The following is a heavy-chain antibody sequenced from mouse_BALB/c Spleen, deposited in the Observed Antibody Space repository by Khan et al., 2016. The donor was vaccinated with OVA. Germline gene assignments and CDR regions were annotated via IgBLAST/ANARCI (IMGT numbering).Heavy chain of an antibody. CDR3: ARSGYGNPFAY. Sequence: QVQLQQPGAELVKPGASVKISCKASGYTFTSFYMYWVKQRPGQGLEWIGGINPSNGDTHFYEKFKSKATLTVDKSSTTAYMQFSSLTSEDTSVYACARSGYGNPFAYWGQGTLVTVSA. CDR2: INPSNGDT. CDR1: GYTFTSFY. D-gene: IGHD2-1*01. V-gene: IGHV1S81*02. J-gene: IGHJ3*01.